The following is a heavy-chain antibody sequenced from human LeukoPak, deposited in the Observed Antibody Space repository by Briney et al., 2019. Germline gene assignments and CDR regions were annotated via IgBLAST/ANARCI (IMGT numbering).Heavy chain of an antibody. CDR2: ISGGGFNT. CDR3: AKATSCTWYNYDY. V-gene: IGHV3-23*01. D-gene: IGHD6-13*01. Sequence: GGTLRLSCAASGFTFSSYAMSWGRQAPGKGLEWVSAISGGGFNTYSADSVKGRFTISRDSSKNTLFLQMNSLRAEDTALYYCAKATSCTWYNYDYWGQGTLVTVSS. J-gene: IGHJ4*02. CDR1: GFTFSSYA.